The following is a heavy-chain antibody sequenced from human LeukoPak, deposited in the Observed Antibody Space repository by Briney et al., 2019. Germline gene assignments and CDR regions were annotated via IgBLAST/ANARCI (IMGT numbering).Heavy chain of an antibody. CDR2: FDPEDGET. CDR1: GYTLTELS. J-gene: IGHJ4*02. CDR3: ARGPPDCSSTSCYPYFDY. V-gene: IGHV1-24*01. D-gene: IGHD2-2*01. Sequence: GASVKVSCKVSGYTLTELSMHWVRQAPGKGLEWMGGFDPEDGETIYAQKFQGRVTITRNTSISTAYMELSSLRSEDTAVYYCARGPPDCSSTSCYPYFDYWGQGTLVTVSS.